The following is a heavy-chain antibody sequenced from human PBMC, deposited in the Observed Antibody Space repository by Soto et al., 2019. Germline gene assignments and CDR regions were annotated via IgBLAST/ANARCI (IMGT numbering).Heavy chain of an antibody. CDR1: GYTFTSYG. CDR3: ARERASGYEGSPFDY. Sequence: QVQLVQSGAEVKKPGASVKVSCKASGYTFTSYGINWVRQAPGQGLEWMGWISDHNGNTNYAQKLQGRVTMTTDTFTSTADMELTSLRSDDTAVYYCARERASGYEGSPFDYWGQGTLVTVSA. D-gene: IGHD5-12*01. V-gene: IGHV1-18*04. CDR2: ISDHNGNT. J-gene: IGHJ4*02.